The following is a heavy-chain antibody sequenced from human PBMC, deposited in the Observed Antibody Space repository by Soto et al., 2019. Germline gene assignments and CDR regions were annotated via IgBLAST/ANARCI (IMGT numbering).Heavy chain of an antibody. CDR2: IYYSGST. CDR3: ARGGDDIENWLDP. V-gene: IGHV4-59*01. D-gene: IGHD3-9*01. J-gene: IGHJ5*02. CDR1: GGSISSYY. Sequence: SETLSLTCTVSGGSISSYYWSWIRQPPGKGLEWIGYIYYSGSTNYNPSLKSRDTISVDTSKNQFSLKLSSVTAADTAVYYCARGGDDIENWLDPWGQGTLVTVSS.